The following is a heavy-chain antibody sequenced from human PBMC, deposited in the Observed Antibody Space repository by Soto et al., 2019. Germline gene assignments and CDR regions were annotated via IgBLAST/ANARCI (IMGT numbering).Heavy chain of an antibody. CDR2: IRGDGGQT. Sequence: GESLRLSCTASGFTFTSYSMGWDHQAPGKGLQWVSTIRGDGGQTHYTDSVKGRFSISRDNSKNTVYLQMDSLRAEDTAMYFCARDVGLDSDDFFAYWGQGTQVTVS. CDR1: GFTFTSYS. CDR3: ARDVGLDSDDFFAY. J-gene: IGHJ4*02. D-gene: IGHD3-9*01. V-gene: IGHV3-23*01.